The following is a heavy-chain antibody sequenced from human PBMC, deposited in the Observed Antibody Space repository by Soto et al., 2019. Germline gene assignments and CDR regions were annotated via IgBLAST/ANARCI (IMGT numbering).Heavy chain of an antibody. J-gene: IGHJ4*02. CDR1: GYAFTTYG. D-gene: IGHD1-1*01. V-gene: IGHV1-18*01. Sequence: QVHLVQSGAEVKKPGASVKVSCKGSGYAFTTYGITWVRQAPGQGLEGMGWISAHIGNTNYAQKLQGRVTVTRDTSTSTAYMGLRSLRSDDTAVYYCARGRYGDYWGQGALVTVSS. CDR3: ARGRYGDY. CDR2: ISAHIGNT.